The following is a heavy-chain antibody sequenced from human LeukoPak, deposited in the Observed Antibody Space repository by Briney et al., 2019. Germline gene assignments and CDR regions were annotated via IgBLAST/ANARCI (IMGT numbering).Heavy chain of an antibody. CDR1: GFTFSSYS. Sequence: NPGGSLRLSCAASGFTFSSYSMNWVRQAPGKGLEWVGRIKSKTDGGTTDYAAPVKGRFTISRDDSKNTLFLQMNSLKTEDTAVYYCTTEGGSGYYGDYWGQGTLVTVSS. CDR2: IKSKTDGGTT. CDR3: TTEGGSGYYGDY. D-gene: IGHD3-22*01. V-gene: IGHV3-15*01. J-gene: IGHJ4*02.